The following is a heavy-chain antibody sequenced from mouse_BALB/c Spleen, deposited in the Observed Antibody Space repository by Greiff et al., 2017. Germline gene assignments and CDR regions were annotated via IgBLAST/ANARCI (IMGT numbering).Heavy chain of an antibody. V-gene: IGHV2-2*02. CDR2: IWSGGST. Sequence: QVQLKESGPGLVQPSQSLSITCTVSGFSLTSYGVHWVRQSPGKGLEWLGVIWSGGSTDYNAAFISRLSISKDNSKSQVFFKMNSLQANDTAIYYCARKGIPGYYAMDYWGQGTSVTVSS. J-gene: IGHJ4*01. CDR1: GFSLTSYG. CDR3: ARKGIPGYYAMDY.